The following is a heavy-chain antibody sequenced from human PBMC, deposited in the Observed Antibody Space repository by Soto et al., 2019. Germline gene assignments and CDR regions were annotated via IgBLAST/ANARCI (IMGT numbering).Heavy chain of an antibody. V-gene: IGHV1-3*01. J-gene: IGHJ5*02. CDR3: ARAHSGRYSNWFDP. CDR2: INAGNGNT. Sequence: ASVKVSCKASGYTFTSYAMHWVRQAPGQRLEWMGWINAGNGNTKYSQKFQGRVTITRDTSASTAYMELSSLRSEDTAVYYCARAHSGRYSNWFDPWGQGTLVTVSS. D-gene: IGHD1-26*01. CDR1: GYTFTSYA.